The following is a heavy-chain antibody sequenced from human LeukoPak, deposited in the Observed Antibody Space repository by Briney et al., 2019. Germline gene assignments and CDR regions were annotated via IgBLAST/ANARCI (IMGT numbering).Heavy chain of an antibody. D-gene: IGHD3-10*01. CDR1: GFTFSSYW. J-gene: IGHJ6*02. CDR3: AKRLPRGRGYGMDV. V-gene: IGHV3-7*01. CDR2: IKQDVSEK. Sequence: GGSLRLSCAASGFTFSSYWMSWVRQAPGKGLEWVANIKQDVSEKHYVDSVKGRFTISRDNAKKSLFLHMNSLRVEDTAVYYCAKRLPRGRGYGMDVWGQGTTVTVSS.